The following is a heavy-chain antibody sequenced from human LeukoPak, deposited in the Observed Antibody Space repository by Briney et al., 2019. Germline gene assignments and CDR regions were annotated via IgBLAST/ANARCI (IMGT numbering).Heavy chain of an antibody. J-gene: IGHJ4*02. D-gene: IGHD1-1*01. CDR1: GYTFSSYG. CDR2: ISANSGNT. V-gene: IGHV1-18*01. Sequence: ASVKVSCEASGYTFSSYGISWVRQAPGQGLEWMGWISANSGNTNYAQKLQGRVTMTTDTSTSTAYMDLRSLRSDDTAVYYCARDGGYNWNDRNDFWGQGTLVTVSS. CDR3: ARDGGYNWNDRNDF.